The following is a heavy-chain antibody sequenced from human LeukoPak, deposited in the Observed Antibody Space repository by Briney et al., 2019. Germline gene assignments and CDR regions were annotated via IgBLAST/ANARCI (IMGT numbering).Heavy chain of an antibody. CDR1: GGSISSSSYY. CDR2: IYYSGST. D-gene: IGHD6-19*01. CDR3: ARVIPHGWRQNDF. J-gene: IGHJ4*02. Sequence: PSETLSLTCTVSGGSISSSSYYWGWIRQPPGKGLEWIGSIYYSGSTYYNPSLKSRVTISVDTSKNQFSLKLSSVTAADTAIYFCARVIPHGWRQNDFWGQGTLVTVSS. V-gene: IGHV4-39*07.